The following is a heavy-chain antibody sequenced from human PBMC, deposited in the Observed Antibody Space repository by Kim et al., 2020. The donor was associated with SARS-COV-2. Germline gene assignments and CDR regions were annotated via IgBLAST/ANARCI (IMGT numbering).Heavy chain of an antibody. V-gene: IGHV1-18*01. D-gene: IGHD4-17*01. CDR3: ARDGDYVGRGADY. Sequence: ASVKVSCKASGYTFASYGINWVRQAPGQGLEWVGWISAYQGNTNFAQKFQGRVTMTTDTSTSTAYMELRSLRSDDTAVYYCARDGDYVGRGADYWGQGTLVIVSS. CDR1: GYTFASYG. J-gene: IGHJ4*02. CDR2: ISAYQGNT.